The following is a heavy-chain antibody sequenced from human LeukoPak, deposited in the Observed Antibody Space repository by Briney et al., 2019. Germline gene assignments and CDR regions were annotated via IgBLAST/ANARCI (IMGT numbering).Heavy chain of an antibody. CDR1: GYTFTSYG. J-gene: IGHJ4*02. V-gene: IGHV1-18*01. Sequence: ASVKVSCKASGYTFTSYGISWVRQAPGQGLEWMGLISAYNGNTNYAQKLQGRVTMTTDTSTSTAYMELRSLRSDDTAVYYCARRDDYGGNGVEGFDYWGQGTLVTVSS. CDR2: ISAYNGNT. CDR3: ARRDDYGGNGVEGFDY. D-gene: IGHD4-23*01.